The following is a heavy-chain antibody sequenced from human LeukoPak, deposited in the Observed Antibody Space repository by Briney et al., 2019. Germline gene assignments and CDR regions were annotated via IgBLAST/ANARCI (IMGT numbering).Heavy chain of an antibody. J-gene: IGHJ3*02. CDR2: IYTSGST. CDR1: GGSISSGSYY. Sequence: PSQTLSLTCTVSGGSISSGSYYWSWIRQPAGKGLEWIGRIYTSGSTNYNPSLKSRVTISVDTSKNQFSLKLSSVTAADTAVYYCASAGPHDAFDIWGQGTMVTVSS. V-gene: IGHV4-61*02. CDR3: ASAGPHDAFDI. D-gene: IGHD6-13*01.